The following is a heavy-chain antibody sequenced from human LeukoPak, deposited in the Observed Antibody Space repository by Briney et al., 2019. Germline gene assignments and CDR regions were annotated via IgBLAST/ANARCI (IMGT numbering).Heavy chain of an antibody. CDR2: ISYDGSNK. J-gene: IGHJ3*02. V-gene: IGHV3-30*18. D-gene: IGHD6-13*01. CDR3: AKDRRNSSSWPIDAFDI. CDR1: GFTFSSYG. Sequence: GGSLRLSCAASGFTFSSYGMHWVRQAPGKGLEWVAVISYDGSNKYYADSVKGRFTISRDNSKNTLYLQMNSLRAEDTAVYYCAKDRRNSSSWPIDAFDIWGQGTMVTVSS.